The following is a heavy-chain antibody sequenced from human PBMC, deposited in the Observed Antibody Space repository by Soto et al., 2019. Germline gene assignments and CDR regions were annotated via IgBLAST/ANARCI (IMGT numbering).Heavy chain of an antibody. CDR2: ISYDGSNK. Sequence: QVQLVESGGGVVQPGRSLRLSCAASGFTFSSYAMHWVRQAPGKGLEWVAVISYDGSNKYYADSVKGRFTISRDNSKNTLYLQMNSLRAEDTAVYYCARGRERYCSSTSCYSGDYWGQGTLVTVSS. CDR3: ARGRERYCSSTSCYSGDY. D-gene: IGHD2-2*02. V-gene: IGHV3-30-3*01. CDR1: GFTFSSYA. J-gene: IGHJ4*02.